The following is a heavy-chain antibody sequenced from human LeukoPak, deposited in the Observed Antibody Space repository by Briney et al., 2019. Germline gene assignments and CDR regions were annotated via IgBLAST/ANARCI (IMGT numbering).Heavy chain of an antibody. V-gene: IGHV1-2*04. Sequence: GASVKVSCKASGYTFTSYDINWVRQATGQGLEWMGWMNPNSGGTNYAQKFQGWVTMTRDTSISTAYMELSRLRSDDTAVYYCARDLGVTRPKYYYYGMDVWGQGTTVTVSS. CDR2: MNPNSGGT. J-gene: IGHJ6*02. CDR1: GYTFTSYD. D-gene: IGHD2-21*02. CDR3: ARDLGVTRPKYYYYGMDV.